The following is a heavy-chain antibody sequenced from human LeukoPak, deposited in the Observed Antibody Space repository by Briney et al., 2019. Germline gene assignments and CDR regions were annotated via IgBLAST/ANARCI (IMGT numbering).Heavy chain of an antibody. CDR2: FDPEDGET. Sequence: ASVKVSCKVSGYTLTELSMHWVRQAPGKGLERMGGFDPEDGETIYAQKFQGRVTMTEDTSTDTAYMELSSLRSEDTAVYYCARGGGYCSGASCYSFFYYGMDVWGQGTTVTVSS. V-gene: IGHV1-24*01. D-gene: IGHD2-15*01. CDR1: GYTLTELS. J-gene: IGHJ6*02. CDR3: ARGGGYCSGASCYSFFYYGMDV.